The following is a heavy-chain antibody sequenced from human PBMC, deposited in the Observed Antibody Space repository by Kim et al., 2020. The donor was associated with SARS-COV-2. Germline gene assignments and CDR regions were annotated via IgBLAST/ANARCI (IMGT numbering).Heavy chain of an antibody. CDR2: INHSGST. CDR3: AKAEVLGAFDI. Sequence: SETLSLTCAVYGGSFSGYYWSWIRQSPGKGLEWIGEINHSGSTNYNPSLKSRVTISVDTSKNQFSLKLTSVTAADTAVYYCAKAEVLGAFDIWGQGTMVT. D-gene: IGHD2-8*02. V-gene: IGHV4-34*01. CDR1: GGSFSGYY. J-gene: IGHJ3*02.